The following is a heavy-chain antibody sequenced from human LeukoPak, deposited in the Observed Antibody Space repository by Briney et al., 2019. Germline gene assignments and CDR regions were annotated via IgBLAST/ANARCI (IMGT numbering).Heavy chain of an antibody. Sequence: SETLSLTCTVSGGSISGYYWGWIRQPAGKAPEWIGRIFNTGSTSYNPSLKSRVTISVDTSKNQFSLNLRSVTAADTAVYYCARDICGYNYGCFDSWGQGTLVTVSS. D-gene: IGHD5-18*01. V-gene: IGHV4-4*07. CDR1: GGSISGYY. J-gene: IGHJ4*02. CDR2: IFNTGST. CDR3: ARDICGYNYGCFDS.